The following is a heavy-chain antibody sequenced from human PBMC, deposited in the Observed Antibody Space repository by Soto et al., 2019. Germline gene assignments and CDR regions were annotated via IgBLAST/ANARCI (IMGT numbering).Heavy chain of an antibody. D-gene: IGHD3-10*01. Sequence: EVQLVESGGGLVQPGGSLRLSCAASGFTFSAHYMDWVRQAPGKGLEWVGRIKNKANSYTTEYAASVEGRFTIARESSENSLYLQMNRLKTEDTDVNYCASVSLEGPSGGRYFDYWGQGSQVAVSS. CDR1: GFTFSAHY. CDR3: ASVSLEGPSGGRYFDY. V-gene: IGHV3-72*01. J-gene: IGHJ4*02. CDR2: IKNKANSYTT.